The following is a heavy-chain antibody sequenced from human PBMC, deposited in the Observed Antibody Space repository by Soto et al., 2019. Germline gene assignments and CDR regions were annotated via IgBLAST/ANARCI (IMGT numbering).Heavy chain of an antibody. V-gene: IGHV3-53*04. Sequence: GGSLRLSCVASGFSFSGSAIHWVRQASGKGLEWVSVLHSGGDTYYANSVKGRFTISRHDSTNTLYLQMNSLTPEDAAVYYCVRDGPHITIYGYGDYWGQGTLVTVSS. CDR3: VRDGPHITIYGYGDY. CDR1: GFSFSGSA. J-gene: IGHJ4*02. CDR2: LHSGGDT. D-gene: IGHD3-3*01.